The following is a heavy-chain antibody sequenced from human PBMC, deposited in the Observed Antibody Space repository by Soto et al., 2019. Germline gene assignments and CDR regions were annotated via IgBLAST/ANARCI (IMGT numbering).Heavy chain of an antibody. V-gene: IGHV1-18*01. CDR1: GYTFTSYD. Sequence: QVQLVQSGAEVKKPGASVKVSCKASGYTFTSYDISWVRQAPGQGLEWMGWISAYNGNTNYAQKLQGRVTMTTDTSTSTAYMELRGLRSDDTAGYYCAGGFRVAGTRWWFDPWGQGTLVTVSS. J-gene: IGHJ5*02. CDR2: ISAYNGNT. D-gene: IGHD2-15*01. CDR3: AGGFRVAGTRWWFDP.